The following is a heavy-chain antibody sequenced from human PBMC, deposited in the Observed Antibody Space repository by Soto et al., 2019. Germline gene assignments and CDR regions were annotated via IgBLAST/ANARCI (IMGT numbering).Heavy chain of an antibody. CDR1: GGSISSGGYY. Sequence: QVQLQESGPGLVKPSQTLSLTCTVSGGSISSGGYYWSWIRQHPGKGLEWIGYIYYSGSTYYNPSLKSRVTLXVXSSKNQSSLKLSSVTAADTAVYYCARGGRRSPGMDVWGQGTTVTVSS. V-gene: IGHV4-31*03. CDR2: IYYSGST. CDR3: ARGGRRSPGMDV. J-gene: IGHJ6*02.